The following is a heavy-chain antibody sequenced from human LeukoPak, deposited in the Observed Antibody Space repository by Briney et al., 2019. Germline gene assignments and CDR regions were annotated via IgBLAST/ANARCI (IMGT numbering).Heavy chain of an antibody. V-gene: IGHV3-7*01. Sequence: GGSLRLSCAASGFTFSSYWMSWVRQAPGKGLEWVANIKQDGSEKYYVDSVKGRFTISRDNAANSLYLQMNSLRAEDTAVYHCARDRGLTYYYDSSGYRPMDVWGKGTTVTVSS. CDR2: IKQDGSEK. D-gene: IGHD3-22*01. CDR3: ARDRGLTYYYDSSGYRPMDV. CDR1: GFTFSSYW. J-gene: IGHJ6*03.